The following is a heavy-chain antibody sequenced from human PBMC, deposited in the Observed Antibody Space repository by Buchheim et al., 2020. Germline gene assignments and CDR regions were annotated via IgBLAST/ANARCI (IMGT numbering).Heavy chain of an antibody. V-gene: IGHV4-39*07. CDR3: AAIVLMVYAQIDY. J-gene: IGHJ4*02. D-gene: IGHD2-8*01. CDR1: GGSISSSSYY. Sequence: QLQLQESGPGLVKPSETLSLTCSVSGGSISSSSYYWGWIRQPPGKGLEWIGNIYYSGSTYYNPSLKSRVTISVDTSKNQFSLKLSSVTAADTAVYYCAAIVLMVYAQIDYWGQGTL. CDR2: IYYSGST.